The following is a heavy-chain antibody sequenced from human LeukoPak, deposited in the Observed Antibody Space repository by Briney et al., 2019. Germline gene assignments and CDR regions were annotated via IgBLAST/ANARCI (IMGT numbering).Heavy chain of an antibody. CDR2: ISAYNGNT. J-gene: IGHJ4*02. D-gene: IGHD6-13*01. V-gene: IGHV1-18*01. CDR1: GYTFTSYG. Sequence: ASVKVSCKASGYTFTSYGISWVRQAPGQGREWMGWISAYNGNTGYSQKLHGRVTMTTDTSTSTAYMELRSLRSDDTAVYYCARGPLGSSWYTKFDYWGQGTLVTVSS. CDR3: ARGPLGSSWYTKFDY.